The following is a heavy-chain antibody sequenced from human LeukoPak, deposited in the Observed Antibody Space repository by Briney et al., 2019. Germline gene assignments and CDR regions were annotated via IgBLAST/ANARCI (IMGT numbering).Heavy chain of an antibody. CDR2: INPSAGNT. CDR3: ARERPSKCYFDY. Sequence: ASVEVSCKASGYTFINYYVHWVRQAPGQGPEYMGIINPSAGNTNYAQKFQGRITMTRDTSTTTVYMELSSLVSEDTAVYYCARERPSKCYFDYWGQGTLVTVSS. V-gene: IGHV1-46*01. CDR1: GYTFINYY. J-gene: IGHJ4*02.